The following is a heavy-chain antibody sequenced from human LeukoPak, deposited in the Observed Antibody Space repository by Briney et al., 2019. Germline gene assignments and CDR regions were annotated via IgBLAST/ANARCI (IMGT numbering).Heavy chain of an antibody. V-gene: IGHV3-7*05. D-gene: IGHD3-3*01. Sequence: VGALRLSCAASGFTLSSYWMSWVRQAPGKGLEWVADIKQEGSEKYYVDSVKGRFTISRDNAKNSLYLQMNSLRAEDTAVYYCARVRPDTIFGVVRYYYYYGMDVWGQGTTVTVSS. CDR2: IKQEGSEK. J-gene: IGHJ6*02. CDR3: ARVRPDTIFGVVRYYYYYGMDV. CDR1: GFTLSSYW.